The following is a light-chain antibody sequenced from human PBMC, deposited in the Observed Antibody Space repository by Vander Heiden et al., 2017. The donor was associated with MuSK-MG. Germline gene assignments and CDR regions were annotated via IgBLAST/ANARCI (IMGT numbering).Light chain of an antibody. CDR1: QSISNY. CDR2: TAS. Sequence: DIQMTPSRSSLSSSVGDRVTITCRASQSISNYLNWYQQKPGKAPKLLIYTASSLQSGVPSRFSGSGSGTYFTLTISRLQPEDFATYYCQQSDSTPFTFGHGTTVDIK. V-gene: IGKV1-39*01. CDR3: QQSDSTPFT. J-gene: IGKJ3*01.